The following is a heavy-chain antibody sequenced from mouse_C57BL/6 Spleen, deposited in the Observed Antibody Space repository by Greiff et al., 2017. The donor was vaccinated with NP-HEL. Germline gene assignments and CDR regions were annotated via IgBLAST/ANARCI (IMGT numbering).Heavy chain of an antibody. Sequence: EVQVVESGGGLVKPGGSLKLSCAASGFTFSSYAMSWVRQTPEKRLEWVATISDGGSYTYYPDNVKGRFTISRDNAKNNLYLQMSHLKSEDTAMYYCARGDYDVPAWFAYWGQGTLVTVSA. D-gene: IGHD2-4*01. V-gene: IGHV5-4*01. CDR2: ISDGGSYT. J-gene: IGHJ3*01. CDR1: GFTFSSYA. CDR3: ARGDYDVPAWFAY.